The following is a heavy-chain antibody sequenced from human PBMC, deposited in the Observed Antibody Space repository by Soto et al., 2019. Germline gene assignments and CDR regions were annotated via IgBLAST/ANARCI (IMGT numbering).Heavy chain of an antibody. Sequence: SETLSLTCAVSGYSISSGYYWGWIRQPPGKGLEWIASIDHGGSIYYNPSLKSRLAISVDTSKNQFSLKLTSVTAADTALYYCARAAREVTHYYFDSWGQGTLVTVSS. J-gene: IGHJ4*02. CDR1: GYSISSGYY. CDR3: ARAAREVTHYYFDS. D-gene: IGHD1-26*01. V-gene: IGHV4-38-2*01. CDR2: IDHGGSI.